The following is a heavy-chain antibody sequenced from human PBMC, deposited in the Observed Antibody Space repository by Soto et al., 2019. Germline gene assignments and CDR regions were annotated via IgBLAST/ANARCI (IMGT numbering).Heavy chain of an antibody. V-gene: IGHV3-23*01. CDR3: TRDRWYCSSTSCYNYGMDV. CDR2: ISGSGGST. D-gene: IGHD2-2*02. J-gene: IGHJ6*02. CDR1: GFTFSSYA. Sequence: GGSLRLSCAASGFTFSSYAMSWVRQAPGKGLEWVSAISGSGGSTYYADSVKGRFTISRDNSKNTLYLQMNSLRAEDTAVYYCTRDRWYCSSTSCYNYGMDVWGQGTTVTVSS.